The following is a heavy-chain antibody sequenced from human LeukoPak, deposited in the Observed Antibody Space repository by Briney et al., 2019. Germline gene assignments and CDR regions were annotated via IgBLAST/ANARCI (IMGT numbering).Heavy chain of an antibody. CDR3: ARVSRDYYDSSGYYYLGVDY. CDR2: LYYSGST. CDR1: GGSISSSTYY. V-gene: IGHV4-39*01. J-gene: IGHJ4*02. D-gene: IGHD3-22*01. Sequence: SETLSLTCSVSGGSISSSTYYWGWIRQPPGEGLEWTGSLYYSGSTYYNPSLKSRVTISVDTSKKQFSLKLSSVTAADTAVYYCARVSRDYYDSSGYYYLGVDYWGQGTLVTVSS.